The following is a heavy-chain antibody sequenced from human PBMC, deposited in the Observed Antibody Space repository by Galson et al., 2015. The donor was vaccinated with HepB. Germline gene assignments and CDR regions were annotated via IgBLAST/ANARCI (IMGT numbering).Heavy chain of an antibody. Sequence: LRLSCAASGFTFSSYAMSWVRQAPGKGLEWVSAISGSGGSTYYADSVKGRFTISRDNSKNTLYLQMNSLRAEDTPVYYCAKVYHFWSGYFDYWGQGTLVTVSS. D-gene: IGHD3-3*01. CDR2: ISGSGGST. J-gene: IGHJ4*02. V-gene: IGHV3-23*01. CDR1: GFTFSSYA. CDR3: AKVYHFWSGYFDY.